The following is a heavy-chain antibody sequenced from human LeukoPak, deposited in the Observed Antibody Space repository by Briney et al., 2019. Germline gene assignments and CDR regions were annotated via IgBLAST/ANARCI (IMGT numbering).Heavy chain of an antibody. J-gene: IGHJ4*02. Sequence: SETLSPTCTVSGGSISSYYWSWIRQPPGKGLEWIGYIYYSGSTNYNPSLKRRVTIAVDTSQPQFPLNLSSVPAADTAVYYCARERGAYWGQGTLVTVSS. CDR2: IYYSGST. CDR1: GGSISSYY. V-gene: IGHV4-59*01. CDR3: ARERGAY. D-gene: IGHD1-26*01.